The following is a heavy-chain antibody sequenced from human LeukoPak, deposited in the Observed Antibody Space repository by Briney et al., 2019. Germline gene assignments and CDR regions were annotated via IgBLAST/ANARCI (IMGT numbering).Heavy chain of an antibody. CDR3: ARDRSSSGWDGRGTYHWFDR. Sequence: ASVKVSCKASGYTFTGYYMHWVRQAPGQGLEWMVWINPNSGGTNYAQKFQGRVTITRDTSISTAYMELSRLRSDDRDVYYCARDRSSSGWDGRGTYHWFDRWGQGTLVTVSS. CDR2: INPNSGGT. D-gene: IGHD6-19*01. V-gene: IGHV1-2*02. CDR1: GYTFTGYY. J-gene: IGHJ5*02.